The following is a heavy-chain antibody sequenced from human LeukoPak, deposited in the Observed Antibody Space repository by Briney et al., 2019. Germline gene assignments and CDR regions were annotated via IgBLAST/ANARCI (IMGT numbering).Heavy chain of an antibody. CDR2: IYYSGST. D-gene: IGHD2-2*01. J-gene: IGHJ6*02. CDR3: ARDQGQDIVVVPGSYGMDV. V-gene: IGHV4-31*03. CDR1: GGSISSGGYY. Sequence: SETLSLTCTVSGGSISSGGYYWSWIRQHPGKGLEWIGYIYYSGSTYYNPSLKSRVTISVDTSKNQFSLKLSSVTAADTAVYYCARDQGQDIVVVPGSYGMDVWGQGTTVTVSS.